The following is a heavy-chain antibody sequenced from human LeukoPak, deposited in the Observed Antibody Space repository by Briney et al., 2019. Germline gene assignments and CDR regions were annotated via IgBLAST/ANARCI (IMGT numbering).Heavy chain of an antibody. CDR1: GYTLTELS. Sequence: ASVKVSCKVSGYTLTELSMHWVRQAPGKGLEWMGGFDPEDGETIYAQKFQGRVTMIEDTSTDTAYMELNSLRSEDTAVYYCATRGSGSYYLHWGQGTLVTVSS. CDR2: FDPEDGET. J-gene: IGHJ4*02. CDR3: ATRGSGSYYLH. D-gene: IGHD3-10*01. V-gene: IGHV1-24*01.